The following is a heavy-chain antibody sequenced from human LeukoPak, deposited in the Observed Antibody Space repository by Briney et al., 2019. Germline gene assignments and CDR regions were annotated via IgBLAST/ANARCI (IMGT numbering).Heavy chain of an antibody. V-gene: IGHV4-61*02. Sequence: SETLSLTCTVSGDSISSGSNYWSWIRQPAGKGLEWIGRIYTSGSTNYKSSLKSRVTISVDRSKNQFSLKLSSVTAADTAVYYCARDFAAAGNAVGGVYWGQGTLVTVSS. CDR1: GDSISSGSNY. J-gene: IGHJ4*02. CDR2: IYTSGST. CDR3: ARDFAAAGNAVGGVY. D-gene: IGHD6-13*01.